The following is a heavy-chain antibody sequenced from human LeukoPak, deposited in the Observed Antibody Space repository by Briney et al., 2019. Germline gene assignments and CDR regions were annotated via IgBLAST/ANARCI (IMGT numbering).Heavy chain of an antibody. CDR3: AGRPTIVTDAFDI. CDR1: GGSFSGYY. J-gene: IGHJ3*02. D-gene: IGHD2-21*01. Sequence: SETLSLTSAVYGGSFSGYYWGWIRQPPGEGLEWIGYIYYSGSTNYNPSLKSRVTISVDTSKNQFSLKLSSVTAADTAVYYCAGRPTIVTDAFDIWGQGTMVTVSS. V-gene: IGHV4-59*01. CDR2: IYYSGST.